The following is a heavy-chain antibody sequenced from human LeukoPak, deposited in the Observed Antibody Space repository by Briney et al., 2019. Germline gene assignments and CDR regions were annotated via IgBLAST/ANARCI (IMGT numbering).Heavy chain of an antibody. CDR2: ISSSGSII. D-gene: IGHD3-22*01. J-gene: IGHJ4*02. CDR3: ARGLTYYYDSSGLI. V-gene: IGHV3-11*01. Sequence: GGSLRLSCAASGFTFSDYYMSWIRQAPGKGLEWVSYISSSGSIIYYADSVKGRFTISRDNAKNSLYLQMNSLRAEDTAVYYCARGLTYYYDSSGLIWGQGTLVTVSS. CDR1: GFTFSDYY.